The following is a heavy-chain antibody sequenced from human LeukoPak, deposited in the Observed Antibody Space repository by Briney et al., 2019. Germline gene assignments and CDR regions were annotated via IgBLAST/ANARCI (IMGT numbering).Heavy chain of an antibody. CDR2: ISYDGSNK. V-gene: IGHV3-30-3*01. J-gene: IGHJ4*02. D-gene: IGHD4-23*01. CDR1: GFTFSSYA. CDR3: ARDRTTVVPFDC. Sequence: PGGSLRLSCAASGFTFSSYAMHWVRQAPGKGLEWVAVISYDGSNKYYADSVKGRFTISRDNSKNTLYLQMDSLRAEDTAVYYCARDRTTVVPFDCWGQGTLVTVSS.